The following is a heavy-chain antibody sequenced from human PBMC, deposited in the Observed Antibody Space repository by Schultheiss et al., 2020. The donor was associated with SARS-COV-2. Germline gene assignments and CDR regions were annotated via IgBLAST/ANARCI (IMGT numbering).Heavy chain of an antibody. CDR3: ARKVVTAPYDAFDI. CDR1: GGTFSSYA. Sequence: SVKVSCKASGGTFSSYAISWVRKAPGQGLEWMGGIIPIFGTANYAQKFQGRVTITADESTSTAYMELSSLRSEDTAVYYCARKVVTAPYDAFDIWGQGTMVTVSS. CDR2: IIPIFGTA. D-gene: IGHD2-21*02. J-gene: IGHJ3*02. V-gene: IGHV1-69*13.